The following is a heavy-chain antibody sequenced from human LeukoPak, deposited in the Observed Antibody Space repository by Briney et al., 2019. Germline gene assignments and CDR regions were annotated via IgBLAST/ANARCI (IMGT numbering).Heavy chain of an antibody. CDR3: ARGRLKLPNY. D-gene: IGHD2-21*01. CDR1: GGSISSYY. V-gene: IGHV4-59*01. Sequence: SETLSLTCTVSGGSISSYYWSWIRQPPGKGLEWIGYIYYSGSTNYNPSLKSRVTTSVDTSKNQFSLKLSSVTAADTAVYYCARGRLKLPNYWGQGTLVTVSS. J-gene: IGHJ4*02. CDR2: IYYSGST.